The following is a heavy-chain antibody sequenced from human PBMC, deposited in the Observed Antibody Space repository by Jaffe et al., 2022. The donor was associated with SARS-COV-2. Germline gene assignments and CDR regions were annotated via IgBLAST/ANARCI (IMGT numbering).Heavy chain of an antibody. D-gene: IGHD3-10*01. CDR1: GFVFLNAW. CDR3: STDRWFGELEDF. Sequence: EVQLEESGGGLVKPGGSARLSCATSGFVFLNAWMHWVRQAPGRGLEWVGRIRSHPDGGTADYAAPVKGRFTISRDDLKNTVYLEMSRLKTEDTGVYYCSTDRWFGELEDFWGQGTLVTVSS. J-gene: IGHJ4*02. V-gene: IGHV3-15*01. CDR2: IRSHPDGGTA.